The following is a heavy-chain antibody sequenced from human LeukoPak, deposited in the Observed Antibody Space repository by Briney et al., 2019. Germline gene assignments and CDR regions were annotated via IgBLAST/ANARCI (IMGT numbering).Heavy chain of an antibody. J-gene: IGHJ3*02. CDR2: INSDGSST. V-gene: IGHV3-74*01. CDR1: GFTFSSYW. CDR3: ARSIVVVITGAFDI. D-gene: IGHD3-22*01. Sequence: GGSLRLSCAASGFTFSSYWMHWVRQAPGKGLVWVSRINSDGSSTSYADSVKGRFTISRDNAKNTLYLQMNSLRAEDTAVYYCARSIVVVITGAFDIWGQGTMVTVSS.